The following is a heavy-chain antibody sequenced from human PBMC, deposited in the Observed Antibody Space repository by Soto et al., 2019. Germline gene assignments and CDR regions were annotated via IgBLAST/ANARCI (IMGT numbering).Heavy chain of an antibody. V-gene: IGHV1-24*01. CDR3: ASTRGYDYKWFDP. Sequence: ASVKVSCKVSGYTLTELSMHWVRQAPGKGLEWMGGFDPEDGETIYAQKFQGRVTMTTDTSTSTAYMELRSLRSDDTAVYYCASTRGYDYKWFDPWGQGTLVTVSS. J-gene: IGHJ5*02. CDR1: GYTLTELS. CDR2: FDPEDGET. D-gene: IGHD5-12*01.